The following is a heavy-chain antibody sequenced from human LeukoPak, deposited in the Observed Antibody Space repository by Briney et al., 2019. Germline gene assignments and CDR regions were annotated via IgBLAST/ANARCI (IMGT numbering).Heavy chain of an antibody. CDR1: GFTFSSYA. CDR2: ISGSGGST. Sequence: GGSLRLSCAASGFTFSSYAMSWVRQVPGKGLEWVSAISGSGGSTYYADSVKGRFTISRDNSKDTLYLQMNSLRAEDTAVYYCAKVTYDFWSGYYGAFDIWGQGTMVTVSS. V-gene: IGHV3-23*01. D-gene: IGHD3-3*01. CDR3: AKVTYDFWSGYYGAFDI. J-gene: IGHJ3*02.